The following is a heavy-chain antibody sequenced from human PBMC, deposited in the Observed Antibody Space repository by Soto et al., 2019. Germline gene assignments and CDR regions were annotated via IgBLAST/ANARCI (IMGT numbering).Heavy chain of an antibody. V-gene: IGHV4-39*07. D-gene: IGHD6-19*01. CDR3: ARDRPAEYSSGWPNYYGMDV. CDR1: GDSISKSGHY. Sequence: PSETLSLTCTVSGDSISKSGHYWGWIRQPPGKALEWIGGIDYRGSTLYNPSLRSRITMSIDTSKNQFSLKLSSVTAADTAVYYCARDRPAEYSSGWPNYYGMDVWGQGTTVTVSS. CDR2: IDYRGST. J-gene: IGHJ6*02.